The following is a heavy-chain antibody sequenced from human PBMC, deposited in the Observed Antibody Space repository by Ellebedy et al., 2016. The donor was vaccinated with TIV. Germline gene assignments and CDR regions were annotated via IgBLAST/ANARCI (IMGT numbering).Heavy chain of an antibody. V-gene: IGHV3-23*01. J-gene: IGHJ6*02. CDR3: AKEGSYYIGPNYYYGMDV. Sequence: GESLKISXAASGFTFSSYGMHWVRQAPGKGLEWVSAISGSGGSTYYADSVKGRFTISRDNSKNTLYLQMNSLRAEDTAVYYCAKEGSYYIGPNYYYGMDVWGQGTTVTVSS. CDR2: ISGSGGST. D-gene: IGHD3-10*01. CDR1: GFTFSSYG.